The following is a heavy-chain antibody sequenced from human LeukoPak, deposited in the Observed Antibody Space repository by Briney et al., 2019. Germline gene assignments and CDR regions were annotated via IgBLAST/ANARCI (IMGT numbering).Heavy chain of an antibody. J-gene: IGHJ4*02. V-gene: IGHV3-74*03. Sequence: GGSLRLSCAASGFTFSSHWMHWVRQDPGKGLVWVSRLNPDGGGTTYADSVKGRFTISRGNAKSTLYLQMNSLQAEDTALYYCARGRFRDGYNPDYWGQGSLVTVSS. CDR1: GFTFSSHW. CDR2: LNPDGGGT. D-gene: IGHD5-24*01. CDR3: ARGRFRDGYNPDY.